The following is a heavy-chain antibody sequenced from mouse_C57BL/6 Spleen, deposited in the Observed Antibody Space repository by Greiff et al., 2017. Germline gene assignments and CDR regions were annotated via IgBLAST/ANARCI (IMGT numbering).Heavy chain of an antibody. CDR2: INPNNGGT. J-gene: IGHJ1*03. CDR3: ARYDYGSPYWYFDV. D-gene: IGHD1-1*01. V-gene: IGHV1-18*01. CDR1: GYTFTDYN. Sequence: EVQLQQSGPELVKPGASVKIPCKASGYTFTDYNMDWVKQSHGKSLEWIGDINPNNGGTIYNQKFKGKATLTVDKSSSTAYMELRSLTSEDTAVYYCARYDYGSPYWYFDVWGTGTTVTVSS.